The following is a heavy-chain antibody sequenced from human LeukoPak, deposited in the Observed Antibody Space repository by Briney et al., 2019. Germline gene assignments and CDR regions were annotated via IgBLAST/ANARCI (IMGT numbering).Heavy chain of an antibody. D-gene: IGHD3-16*01. CDR2: LYTSGTT. CDR1: AGSISSYF. V-gene: IGHV4-4*07. CDR3: AREDSGVWRAFDV. Sequence: SETLSLTCTVSAGSISSYFWSWIRQPAGEGLEWIGRLYTSGTTNYNPSLKGRLTMSLDTSRNQFSLNLTSVTAADTAMYYCAREDSGVWRAFDVWGQGTMVTVSS. J-gene: IGHJ3*01.